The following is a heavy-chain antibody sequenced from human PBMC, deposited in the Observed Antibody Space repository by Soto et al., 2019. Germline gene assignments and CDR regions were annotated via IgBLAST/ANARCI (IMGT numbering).Heavy chain of an antibody. CDR2: IIPIFGTA. D-gene: IGHD3-16*01. CDR3: ARGSRRWGELYDYYYGMDV. Sequence: QVQLVQSGAEVKKPGSSVKVSCKASGGTFSSYAISWVRQAPGQGLEWMGGIIPIFGTANYAQKFQGRVTITADESTSTAYMELSSLRSEDTAVYYCARGSRRWGELYDYYYGMDVWGQGTTVTVSS. CDR1: GGTFSSYA. J-gene: IGHJ6*02. V-gene: IGHV1-69*12.